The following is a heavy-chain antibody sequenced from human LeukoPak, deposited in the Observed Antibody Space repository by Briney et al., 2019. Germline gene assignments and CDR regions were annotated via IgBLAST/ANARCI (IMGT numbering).Heavy chain of an antibody. CDR3: ARDDYYGSGSYSYYFDY. CDR1: GFTFSSYS. Sequence: GGSLRLSCAASGFTFSSYSMNWVRQAPGKGLEWVSSISSSSSSYIYYADSVKGRFTISRDNAKNSLYLQMNSLRAEDTAVYYCARDDYYGSGSYSYYFDYWGQGTLVTVSS. J-gene: IGHJ4*02. D-gene: IGHD3-10*01. V-gene: IGHV3-21*01. CDR2: ISSSSSSYI.